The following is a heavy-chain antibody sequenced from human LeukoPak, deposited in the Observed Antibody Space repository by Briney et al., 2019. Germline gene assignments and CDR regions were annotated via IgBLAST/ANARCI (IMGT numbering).Heavy chain of an antibody. J-gene: IGHJ3*02. CDR2: IYYIGTA. CDR3: ARHLRFGSSALPRDVFDI. V-gene: IGHV4-30-4*01. CDR1: GDSISIGDYR. D-gene: IGHD1-26*01. Sequence: ASQTLSLTCSVSGDSISIGDYRWSWIRQSPGKGLEWIGYIYYIGTAYYNPSLRSRVALSADTSKNQFSLKLNSVTATDTAVYYCARHLRFGSSALPRDVFDIWGRGTVVSVSS.